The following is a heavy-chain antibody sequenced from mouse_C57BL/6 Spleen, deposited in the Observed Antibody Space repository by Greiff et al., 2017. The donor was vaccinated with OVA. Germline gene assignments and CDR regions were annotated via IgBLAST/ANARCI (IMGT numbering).Heavy chain of an antibody. CDR1: GFSFNTYA. CDR3: VRRAPYYSNYGGGYAMDY. Sequence: EVQVVESGGGLVQPKGSLKLSCAASGFSFNTYAMNWVRQAPGKGLEWVARIRSKSNNYATYYADSVKDRFTISRDDSESMLYLQMNNLKTEDTAMYYCVRRAPYYSNYGGGYAMDYWGQGTSVTVSS. V-gene: IGHV10-1*01. J-gene: IGHJ4*01. D-gene: IGHD2-5*01. CDR2: IRSKSNNYAT.